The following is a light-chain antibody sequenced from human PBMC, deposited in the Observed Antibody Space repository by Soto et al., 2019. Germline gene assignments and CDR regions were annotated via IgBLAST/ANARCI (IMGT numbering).Light chain of an antibody. CDR1: QSVSSY. J-gene: IGKJ1*01. Sequence: QSVSPLFLTPWKRATLSCRASQSVSSYLAWYQQKPGQAPRLLIYDASNRATGIPARFSGTGSGTDFTLTISELEPEDFAVYYCQLYSGSLTWTFGPGTKVDI. V-gene: IGKV3-11*01. CDR2: DAS. CDR3: QLYSGSLTWT.